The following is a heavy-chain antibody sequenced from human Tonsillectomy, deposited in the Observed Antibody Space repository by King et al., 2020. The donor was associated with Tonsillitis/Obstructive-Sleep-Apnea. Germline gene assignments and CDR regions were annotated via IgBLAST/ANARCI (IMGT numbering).Heavy chain of an antibody. Sequence: QLQESGPGLVKPSQTLSLTCTVSGGSISSGGYYWSWIRQHQGKGLEWIGYIYYSGSTYYNPSLKSRVTIPVDTSKNQFSLKLSSVTAADTAVYYCARGLAAAGDAVDIWGQGTMVTVSS. CDR2: IYYSGST. CDR1: GGSISSGGYY. CDR3: ARGLAAAGDAVDI. J-gene: IGHJ3*02. V-gene: IGHV4-31*03. D-gene: IGHD6-13*01.